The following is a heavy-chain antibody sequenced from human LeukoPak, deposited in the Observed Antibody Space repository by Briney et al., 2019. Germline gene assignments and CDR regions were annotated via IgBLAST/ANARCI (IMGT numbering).Heavy chain of an antibody. V-gene: IGHV1-3*03. D-gene: IGHD2-15*01. CDR3: ARDRGIPGWFDP. J-gene: IGHJ5*02. CDR1: GYTFTSYA. CDR2: INAVSGNT. Sequence: ASVKVSCKASGYTFTSYAMHWVRQAPGQRLEWMGWINAVSGNTKYSQEFQGRVTITRDTSASTAYMVLSSLRSEDMAVYYCARDRGIPGWFDPWGQGTLVTVSS.